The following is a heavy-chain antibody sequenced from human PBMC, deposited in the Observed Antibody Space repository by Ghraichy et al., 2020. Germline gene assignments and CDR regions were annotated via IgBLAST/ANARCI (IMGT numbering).Heavy chain of an antibody. CDR1: GYTFTTYY. D-gene: IGHD7-27*01. CDR3: ALAGELGIWSFDM. V-gene: IGHV1-46*04. CDR2: INPSGGTK. Sequence: ASVKVSCKASGYTFTTYYIHWVRQAPGQGLEWMGIINPSGGTKSYAQKLQGRVTMSRDTSTSTDYMEVSRLRSEDTAVYYCALAGELGIWSFDMWGQGTMVTVSS. J-gene: IGHJ3*02.